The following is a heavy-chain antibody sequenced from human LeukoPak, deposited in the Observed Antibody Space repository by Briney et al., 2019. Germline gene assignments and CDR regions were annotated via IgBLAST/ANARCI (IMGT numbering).Heavy chain of an antibody. CDR1: GFTFSSYE. D-gene: IGHD3-16*01. CDR2: ISSSGSSI. CDR3: ARGPGGDRSYYYYYYLDV. Sequence: GGSLRLSCAASGFTFSSYEMNWVRQAPGKGLEWVSYISSSGSSIYYADSVKGRFIISRDNAKSSLYLQMNSLRAEDTAVYYCARGPGGDRSYYYYYYLDVWAKGTTVTVSS. V-gene: IGHV3-48*03. J-gene: IGHJ6*03.